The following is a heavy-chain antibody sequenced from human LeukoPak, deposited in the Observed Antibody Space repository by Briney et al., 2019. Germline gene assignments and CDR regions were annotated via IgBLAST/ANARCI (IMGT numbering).Heavy chain of an antibody. Sequence: SETLSLTCTVSGGSISSSSYYWGWIRQPPGKGLEWIGSIYYSGSTYYNPSLKSRVTISVDTSKNQFSLKLSSVTAADTAVYYCARDRPGGSSLDYWGQGTLVTVSS. J-gene: IGHJ4*02. CDR1: GGSISSSSYY. V-gene: IGHV4-39*07. CDR3: ARDRPGGSSLDY. CDR2: IYYSGST. D-gene: IGHD6-13*01.